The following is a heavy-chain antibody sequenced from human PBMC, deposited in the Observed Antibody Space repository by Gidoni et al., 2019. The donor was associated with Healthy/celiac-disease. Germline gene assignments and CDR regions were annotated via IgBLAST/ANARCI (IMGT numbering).Heavy chain of an antibody. CDR3: ARVGPSITMIVVVPLSDYGMDV. J-gene: IGHJ6*02. V-gene: IGHV4-4*02. D-gene: IGHD3-22*01. Sequence: GHQPPGKGLGLIGEIYHSGSTNYNPSLKSRVTISVDKSKNQFSLKLSSVTAADTAVYYCARVGPSITMIVVVPLSDYGMDVWGQGTTVTVSS. CDR2: IYHSGST.